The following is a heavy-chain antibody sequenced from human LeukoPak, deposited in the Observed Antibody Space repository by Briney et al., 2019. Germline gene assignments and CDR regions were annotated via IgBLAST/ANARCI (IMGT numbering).Heavy chain of an antibody. CDR3: ARDGLVPGQWLVPFDY. CDR2: INAGNGNT. Sequence: GASVTVSCKASGYTFTSYAMHWVRQAPGQRLEWMGWINAGNGNTKYSQKFQGRVTITRDTSASTAYMELSSLRSEDTAVYYCARDGLVPGQWLVPFDYWGQGTLVTVSS. D-gene: IGHD6-19*01. J-gene: IGHJ4*02. V-gene: IGHV1-3*01. CDR1: GYTFTSYA.